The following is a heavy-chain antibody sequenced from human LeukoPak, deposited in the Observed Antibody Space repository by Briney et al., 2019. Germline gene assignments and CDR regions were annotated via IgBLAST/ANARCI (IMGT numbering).Heavy chain of an antibody. Sequence: ASVKVSCKASGYTFTSYDINWVRQATGQGLEWMGWMNPNSGNTGYAQKFQGRVTMTRNTSISTAYMELSSLRSEDTAVYYCARRLTLRNWFDPWGQGTLVTVSS. CDR2: MNPNSGNT. V-gene: IGHV1-8*01. J-gene: IGHJ5*02. CDR1: GYTFTSYD. D-gene: IGHD4/OR15-4a*01. CDR3: ARRLTLRNWFDP.